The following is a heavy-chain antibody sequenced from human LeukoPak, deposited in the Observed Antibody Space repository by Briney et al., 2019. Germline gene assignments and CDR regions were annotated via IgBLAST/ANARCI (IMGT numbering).Heavy chain of an antibody. CDR2: ISYDGGNR. V-gene: IGHV3-30-3*01. J-gene: IGHJ4*02. CDR1: GFTFSSYA. D-gene: IGHD6-13*01. Sequence: GGSLRLSCAASGFTFSSYAMHWVRQAPGKGLEWVAVISYDGGNRYYADSVKGRFTISKGNSKNTLYLQMNSLKTEDTAVYYCTHRGRLSSSWYYYWGQGTLVTVSS. CDR3: THRGRLSSSWYYY.